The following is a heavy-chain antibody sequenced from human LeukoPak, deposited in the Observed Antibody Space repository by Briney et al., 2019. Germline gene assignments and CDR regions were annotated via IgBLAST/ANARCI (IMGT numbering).Heavy chain of an antibody. CDR2: ICYSGST. CDR3: ARLYYDSSGYYQICYFDY. J-gene: IGHJ4*02. D-gene: IGHD3-22*01. V-gene: IGHV4-39*01. CDR1: GGSISSSSYY. Sequence: SETLSLTCTVSGGSISSSSYYWGWSRQPPGKGLEWIVSICYSGSTYYNPSLKSRVTISVDTSKNQFSLNLSSVTAADTAVYYCARLYYDSSGYYQICYFDYWGQGTLVTVSS.